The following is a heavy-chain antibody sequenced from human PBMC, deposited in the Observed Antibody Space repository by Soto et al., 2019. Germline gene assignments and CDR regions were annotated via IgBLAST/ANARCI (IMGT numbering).Heavy chain of an antibody. Sequence: PGESLKISCKGSGYSFTSYWIGWVRQMPGKGLEWMGIIYPGDSDTGYSPSFQGQVTISADKSISTAYLQWSSLKASDTAMYYCARLGYYYDSSGPNWFDPWGQGTLVTVSS. CDR3: ARLGYYYDSSGPNWFDP. J-gene: IGHJ5*02. CDR1: GYSFTSYW. V-gene: IGHV5-51*01. D-gene: IGHD3-22*01. CDR2: IYPGDSDT.